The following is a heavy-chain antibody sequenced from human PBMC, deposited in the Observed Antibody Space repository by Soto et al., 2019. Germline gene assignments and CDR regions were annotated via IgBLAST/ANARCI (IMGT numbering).Heavy chain of an antibody. Sequence: ASVKVSCKASGGTFSSYAISWVRQAPGQGLEWMGGIIPIFGTANYAQKFQGRVTITADESTSTAYMELSSLRSEDTAVYYCARDGYNWNYEAYYYGMDVWGQGTTVTVSS. CDR3: ARDGYNWNYEAYYYGMDV. CDR1: GGTFSSYA. J-gene: IGHJ6*02. D-gene: IGHD1-7*01. CDR2: IIPIFGTA. V-gene: IGHV1-69*13.